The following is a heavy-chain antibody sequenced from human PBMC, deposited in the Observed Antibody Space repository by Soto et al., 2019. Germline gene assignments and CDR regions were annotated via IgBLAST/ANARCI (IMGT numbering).Heavy chain of an antibody. CDR3: AHSDCSSTSCYVWRSSYYYYMDV. CDR2: IYWDDDK. J-gene: IGHJ6*03. CDR1: GFSLSTSGVG. V-gene: IGHV2-5*02. D-gene: IGHD2-2*01. Sequence: SGPTLVKPTPTLTLTCTFSGFSLSTSGVGVGWIRQPPGKALEWLALIYWDDDKRYSPSLKSRLTITKDTSKNQVVLTMTNMDPVDTATYYCAHSDCSSTSCYVWRSSYYYYMDVWGKGTTVTVSS.